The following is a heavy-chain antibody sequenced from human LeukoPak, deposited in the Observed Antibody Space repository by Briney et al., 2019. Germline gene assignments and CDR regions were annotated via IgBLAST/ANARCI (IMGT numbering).Heavy chain of an antibody. J-gene: IGHJ6*02. V-gene: IGHV4-34*01. CDR1: GGSFSGYY. D-gene: IGHD3-10*01. CDR3: ASSGSGFGEFYYYYGMDV. Sequence: SXTXAVYGGSFSGYYWSWVRQPPGKGMEWLGEINHSGSTNYNPSLNSRVTISVDTSKNQFSLKLSSVTAADTAVYYCASSGSGFGEFYYYYGMDVWGQGTTVTVSS. CDR2: INHSGST.